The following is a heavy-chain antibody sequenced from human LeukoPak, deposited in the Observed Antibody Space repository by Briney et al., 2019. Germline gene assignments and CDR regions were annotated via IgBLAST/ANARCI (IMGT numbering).Heavy chain of an antibody. J-gene: IGHJ4*02. CDR1: GFTFSSYA. Sequence: GGSLRLSCAASGFTFSSYAMSWVRQAPGKGLEWVAVISYDGSNKYYADSVKGRFTISRDNSKNTLYLQMNSLRGEDTAVYYCAKEPGYYFDYWGQGTLVTVSS. CDR2: ISYDGSNK. V-gene: IGHV3-30-3*01. CDR3: AKEPGYYFDY.